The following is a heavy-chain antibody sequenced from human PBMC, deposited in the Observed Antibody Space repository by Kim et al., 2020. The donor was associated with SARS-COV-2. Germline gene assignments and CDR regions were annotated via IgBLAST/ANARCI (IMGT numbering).Heavy chain of an antibody. V-gene: IGHV3-30*04. CDR3: ARVKGSSGWFNEAFDI. CDR2: ISYDGSNE. Sequence: GESLRLSCAASGFTFSSYAMHWVRQAPGKGLEWVAVISYDGSNEYYADSVKGRFTISRDNSRNTLYLQMNSLRPEDTAVYYCARVKGSSGWFNEAFDIWG. CDR1: GFTFSSYA. J-gene: IGHJ3*02. D-gene: IGHD6-19*01.